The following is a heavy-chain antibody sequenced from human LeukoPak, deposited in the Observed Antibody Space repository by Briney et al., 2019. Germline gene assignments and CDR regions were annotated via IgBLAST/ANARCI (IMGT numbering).Heavy chain of an antibody. V-gene: IGHV3-53*01. J-gene: IGHJ4*02. Sequence: PGGSLRLSCAASGFTVSSNYMSWVRQAPGKGLEWASIIYSGGSTNYADSVKGRFTISRDNSQNTVYLQMNSLRAEDTAVYYCAKDAQRGFDYSNSLEYWGQGTLVTVSS. CDR2: IYSGGST. D-gene: IGHD4-11*01. CDR3: AKDAQRGFDYSNSLEY. CDR1: GFTVSSNY.